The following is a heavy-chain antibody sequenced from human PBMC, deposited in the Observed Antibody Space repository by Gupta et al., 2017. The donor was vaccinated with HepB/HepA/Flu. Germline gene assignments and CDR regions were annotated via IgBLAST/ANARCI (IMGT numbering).Heavy chain of an antibody. J-gene: IGHJ6*03. CDR1: GFTFSDYY. CDR3: ARVFRGYYYVGV. V-gene: IGHV3-11*01. CDR2: ISSSRSTI. Sequence: QAQLVESGGDLVKPGGSLRLSCAASGFTFSDYYMSWIRQAPGKGLEWVSYISSSRSTIYYADSVKGRFTISRDDANNSLYLQMNSLRDEDTAVYYCARVFRGYYYVGVWGKGTTVTVSS.